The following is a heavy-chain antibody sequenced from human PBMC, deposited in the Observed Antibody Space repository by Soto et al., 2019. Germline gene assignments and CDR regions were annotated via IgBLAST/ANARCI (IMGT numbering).Heavy chain of an antibody. J-gene: IGHJ4*02. CDR2: IGPESGAT. Sequence: SVKVSCKASVYSFTGHYIHWVRQAPEQGPEWMGEIGPESGATRYAQKFQGRVTMTMDTSITTVYMELNNLRPDDTAIYYCGRGRSGQIVVFYWGQGTPVTASS. V-gene: IGHV1-2*02. D-gene: IGHD1-26*01. CDR3: GRGRSGQIVVFY. CDR1: VYSFTGHY.